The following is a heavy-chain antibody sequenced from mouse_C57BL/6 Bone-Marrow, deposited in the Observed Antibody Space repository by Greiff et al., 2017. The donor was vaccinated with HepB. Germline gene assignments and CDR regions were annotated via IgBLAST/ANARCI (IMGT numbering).Heavy chain of an antibody. V-gene: IGHV5-6*01. D-gene: IGHD2-4*01. J-gene: IGHJ1*03. CDR2: ISSGGSYT. CDR3: ARHTDYDGLWYFDV. Sequence: EVKLMESGGDLVKPGGSLKLSCAASGFTFSSYGMSWVRQTPDKRLVWVATISSGGSYTYYPDSVKGRFTISRDNAKNTLYLQMSSLKSEDTAMYYCARHTDYDGLWYFDVWGTGTTVTVSS. CDR1: GFTFSSYG.